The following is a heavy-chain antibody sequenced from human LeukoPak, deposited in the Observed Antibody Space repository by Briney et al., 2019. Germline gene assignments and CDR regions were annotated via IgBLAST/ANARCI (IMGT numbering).Heavy chain of an antibody. J-gene: IGHJ6*03. CDR2: INTKTDGGAA. CDR3: TTDQRGIAARIFYYYMDV. V-gene: IGHV3-15*01. Sequence: PGGSLRLSCAASGFTFSNAWMSWVRQAPEKGLEWVGHINTKTDGGAADYAAPVRGRFTISRDDSKNTLHLQMNSLKTEDTGVYYCTTDQRGIAARIFYYYMDVWGKGTTVTVSS. D-gene: IGHD6-6*01. CDR1: GFTFSNAW.